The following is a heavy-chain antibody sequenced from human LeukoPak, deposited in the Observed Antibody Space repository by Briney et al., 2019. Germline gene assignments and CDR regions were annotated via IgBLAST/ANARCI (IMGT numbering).Heavy chain of an antibody. J-gene: IGHJ4*02. D-gene: IGHD3-10*01. CDR1: GDSLSGGPYS. V-gene: IGHV4-30-2*01. Sequence: SETLSLTCVVSGDSLSGGPYSWSWIRQPPGKGLEWIGYIYPRGSTYYNPSLKSRVTISVDRSENQFSLKLSSVTAADTAVYYCARYRGSGSFDYWGQGTLVTVSS. CDR3: ARYRGSGSFDY. CDR2: IYPRGST.